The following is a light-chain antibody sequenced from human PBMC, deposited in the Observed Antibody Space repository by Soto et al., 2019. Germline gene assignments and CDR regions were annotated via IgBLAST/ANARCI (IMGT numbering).Light chain of an antibody. CDR2: KAS. Sequence: DTQMTQSTSTLSASVGDRVTIPCRASRSASDWLAWYQQRPGEAPRLLISKASTLESGVPSRFNGSGSGTHFTLTINSLQPDDFATYYCQQYNIYSGTFGQGTKVDIK. V-gene: IGKV1-5*03. J-gene: IGKJ1*01. CDR3: QQYNIYSGT. CDR1: RSASDW.